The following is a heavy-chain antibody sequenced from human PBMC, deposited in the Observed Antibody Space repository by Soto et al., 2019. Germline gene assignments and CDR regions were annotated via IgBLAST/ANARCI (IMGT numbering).Heavy chain of an antibody. J-gene: IGHJ6*03. CDR3: ARVSSSSLDIVGYYYYMDV. D-gene: IGHD2-2*03. Sequence: PGGSLRLSCAASGFTVSSNYMSWVRQAPGKGLEWVSVIYSGGSTYYADSVKGRFTISRHNSKNTLYLQMNSLRAEDTAVYYCARVSSSSLDIVGYYYYMDVWGKGTTVTVSS. CDR2: IYSGGST. V-gene: IGHV3-53*04. CDR1: GFTVSSNY.